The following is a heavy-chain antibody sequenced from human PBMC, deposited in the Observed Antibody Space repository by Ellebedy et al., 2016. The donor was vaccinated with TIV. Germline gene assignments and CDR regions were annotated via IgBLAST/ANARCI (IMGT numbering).Heavy chain of an antibody. J-gene: IGHJ6*02. CDR3: ATRRAAAELYYYYYGMDV. CDR1: GYTLTELS. D-gene: IGHD6-13*01. V-gene: IGHV1-24*01. CDR2: FDPEDGET. Sequence: ASVKVSCRVSGYTLTELSMHWVRQAPGKGLEWMGGFDPEDGETIYAQKFQGRVTMTEDTSTDTAYMELSSLRSEDTAVYYCATRRAAAELYYYYYGMDVWGQGTTVTVSS.